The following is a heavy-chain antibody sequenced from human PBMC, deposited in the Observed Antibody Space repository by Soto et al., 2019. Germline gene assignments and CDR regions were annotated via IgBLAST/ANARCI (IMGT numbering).Heavy chain of an antibody. CDR1: GGSISSGDYY. CDR2: IYYSGST. D-gene: IGHD3-22*01. CDR3: ARGLDYDSSGYYGLDY. J-gene: IGHJ4*02. V-gene: IGHV4-30-4*01. Sequence: QVQLQESGPGLVKPSQTLSLTCTVSGGSISSGDYYWSWIRQHPGKGLEWIGYIYYSGSTYYNPSLKSRVTISVDTSKNQFSLKLSSVTAADTAVYYCARGLDYDSSGYYGLDYWGQGTLVTVSS.